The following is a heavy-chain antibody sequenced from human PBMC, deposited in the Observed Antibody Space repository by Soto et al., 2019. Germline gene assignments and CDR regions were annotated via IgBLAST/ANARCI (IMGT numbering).Heavy chain of an antibody. CDR3: ARFVTFCSGATCYTRADV. CDR1: GGSVSSDTHY. V-gene: IGHV4-61*01. CDR2: IYSSGGT. D-gene: IGHD2-15*01. Sequence: SDPLSLTCTVSGGSVSSDTHYWIWIPQPPGKRLEWIGVIYSSGGTNYNPSLKSRATMSVDTSKKQFSLKLRSVIVADTAVYHCARFVTFCSGATCYTRADVWGQGTTVTVSS. J-gene: IGHJ6*02.